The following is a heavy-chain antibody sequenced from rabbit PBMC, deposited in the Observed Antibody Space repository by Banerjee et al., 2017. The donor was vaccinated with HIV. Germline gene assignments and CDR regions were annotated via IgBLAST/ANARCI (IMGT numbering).Heavy chain of an antibody. V-gene: IGHV1S40*01. D-gene: IGHD4-1*01. CDR3: ASDSGWDNL. CDR1: GFDLSSYYY. CDR2: IYPGSVDST. J-gene: IGHJ4*01. Sequence: LEESGGDLVKPGASLTLTCTASGFDLSSYYYMCWVRQAPGKGLEWITCIYPGSVDSTYYATWAKGRFTISKASSTMVTLQMTSLTAADTATYFCASDSGWDNLWGPGTLVTVS.